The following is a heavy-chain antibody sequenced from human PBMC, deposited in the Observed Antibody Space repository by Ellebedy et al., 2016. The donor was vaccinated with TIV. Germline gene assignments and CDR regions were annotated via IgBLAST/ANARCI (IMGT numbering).Heavy chain of an antibody. Sequence: MPSETLSLTCSVSGSSISSGYYWGWIRQPPGRGLEWIGSMYHSGSTYYSPSLKSRVTISVDTSKNQFSLKLSSVTTADTAVYYCARWVGHFDFWGQGAQVTVSS. V-gene: IGHV4-38-2*01. CDR2: MYHSGST. CDR3: ARWVGHFDF. CDR1: GSSISSGYY. D-gene: IGHD1-26*01. J-gene: IGHJ4*02.